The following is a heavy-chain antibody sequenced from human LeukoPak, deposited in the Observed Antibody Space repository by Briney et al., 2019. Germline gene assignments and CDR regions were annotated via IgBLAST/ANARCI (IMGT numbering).Heavy chain of an antibody. Sequence: GGSLRPPSAASGFTFSSYSMNWVRQAPGKGLEWVSVIYPGGYTYYADSVQGRFTISRDNSKNTLYLQMNSLRADDTAMYYCARDHSGCSDFDYWGQGTLVTVSS. CDR1: GFTFSSYS. V-gene: IGHV3-53*01. CDR3: ARDHSGCSDFDY. D-gene: IGHD6-19*01. J-gene: IGHJ4*02. CDR2: IYPGGYT.